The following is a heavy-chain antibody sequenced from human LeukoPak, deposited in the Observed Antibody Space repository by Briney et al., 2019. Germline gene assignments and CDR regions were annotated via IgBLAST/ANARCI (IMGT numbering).Heavy chain of an antibody. CDR3: ARLGMQLERRNYYYGLDV. D-gene: IGHD1-1*01. CDR2: INPNSGGT. J-gene: IGHJ6*02. V-gene: IGHV1-2*02. Sequence: GASVKVSCKASGYISTNFGINWVRQAPGQGLEWMGWINPNSGGTNYAQKFQGRVTMTRDTSISTAYMDLSRLRSDDTAVYFCARLGMQLERRNYYYGLDVWGQGTPVIVSS. CDR1: GYISTNFG.